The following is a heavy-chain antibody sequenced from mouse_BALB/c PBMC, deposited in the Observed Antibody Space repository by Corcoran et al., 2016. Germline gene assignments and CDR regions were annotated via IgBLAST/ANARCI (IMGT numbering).Heavy chain of an antibody. CDR3: ARDYHGAMDY. J-gene: IGHJ4*01. CDR1: GYTFTNYG. Sequence: QIQLVQSGPELKKPGETVKISCKASGYTFTNYGMNWVKQAPGKGLKWMGWINTYTGEPTYVDDFKGRFAFSLETSASTAYLQINNLKNEDTATYLCARDYHGAMDYWGQGTSVTVSS. CDR2: INTYTGEP. V-gene: IGHV9-3-1*01. D-gene: IGHD2-13*01.